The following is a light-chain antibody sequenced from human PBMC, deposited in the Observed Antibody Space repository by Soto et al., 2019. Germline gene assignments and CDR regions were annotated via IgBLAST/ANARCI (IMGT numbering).Light chain of an antibody. J-gene: IGKJ1*01. CDR2: GAS. CDR1: QSVSSN. CDR3: QQYNHYWT. V-gene: IGKV3-15*01. Sequence: EIVITQSPATLSVSPGERATLSCRASQSVSSNLAWYQQKPGQAPRLLIYGASTRATGIPARFSGSGSGTEFTLTISSLQPDDFATYYCQQYNHYWTFGQGTKVDIK.